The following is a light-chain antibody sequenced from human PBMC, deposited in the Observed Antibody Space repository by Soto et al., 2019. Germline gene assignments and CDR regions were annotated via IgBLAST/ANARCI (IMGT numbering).Light chain of an antibody. CDR2: AAS. CDR3: QQLNSYSYT. CDR1: QVISSY. J-gene: IGKJ2*01. V-gene: IGKV1-9*01. Sequence: IQMTQSPSSLSASVGDRVTITCRVSQVISSYLAWYQQKPGKAPKLLIYAASTLQSGVPSRFSGSGSGTDFTLTISSLQPEGFATYYCQQLNSYSYTFGQGTKLEIK.